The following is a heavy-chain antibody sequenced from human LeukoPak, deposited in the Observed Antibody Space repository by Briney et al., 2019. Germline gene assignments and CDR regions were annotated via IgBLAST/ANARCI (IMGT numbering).Heavy chain of an antibody. D-gene: IGHD6-19*01. CDR3: AKEGYSSGWSDY. J-gene: IGHJ4*02. V-gene: IGHV3-23*03. CDR2: IDWDASTV. CDR1: GFTFDDYA. Sequence: GSLRLSCVTSGFTFDDYAMHWVRQISGKSPEWVAFIDWDASTVFYTASVKGRFTISRDNSKNTLYLQMNSLRAEDTAVYYCAKEGYSSGWSDYWGQGTLVTVSS.